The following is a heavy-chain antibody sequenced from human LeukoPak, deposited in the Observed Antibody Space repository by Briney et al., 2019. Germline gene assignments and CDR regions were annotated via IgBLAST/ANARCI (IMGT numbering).Heavy chain of an antibody. Sequence: GGSLRLSCTASGFTFSSYSLNWVRQAPGKGLEWVSSVSTGSNYIYYADSVKGRFTISRDNDKNSLYLQMNSLRAEDTAVYYCAREEGSGWYGNRYFQHWGQGTLVTVSS. D-gene: IGHD6-19*01. J-gene: IGHJ1*01. V-gene: IGHV3-21*01. CDR2: VSTGSNYI. CDR3: AREEGSGWYGNRYFQH. CDR1: GFTFSSYS.